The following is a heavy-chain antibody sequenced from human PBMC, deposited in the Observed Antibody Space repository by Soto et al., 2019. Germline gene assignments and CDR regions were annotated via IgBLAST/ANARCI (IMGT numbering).Heavy chain of an antibody. V-gene: IGHV4-59*01. J-gene: IGHJ4*02. CDR3: ARVRYDSSGYYDYFDY. CDR1: GHSIRSYY. D-gene: IGHD3-22*01. Sequence: SETLSLTCTVSGHSIRSYYWSWIRQPPGKGLEWIGYIYYSGSTNYNPSLKSRVTISVDTSKKQFSLKLSSVTAADTAVYYCARVRYDSSGYYDYFDYWGQGTLVTVSS. CDR2: IYYSGST.